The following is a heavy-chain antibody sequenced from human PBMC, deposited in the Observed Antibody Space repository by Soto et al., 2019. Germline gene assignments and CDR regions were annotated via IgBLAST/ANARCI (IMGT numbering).Heavy chain of an antibody. CDR1: GGSISSYY. CDR3: ARERFGYDDY. CDR2: IYYSGST. D-gene: IGHD3-10*01. J-gene: IGHJ4*02. V-gene: IGHV4-59*01. Sequence: LETLSLTCTVSGGSISSYYWSWIRQPPGKGLEWIGYIYYSGSTNYNPSLKSRVTISVDTSKNQFSLKLSSVTAADTAVYYCARERFGYDDYWGQGTLVTVSS.